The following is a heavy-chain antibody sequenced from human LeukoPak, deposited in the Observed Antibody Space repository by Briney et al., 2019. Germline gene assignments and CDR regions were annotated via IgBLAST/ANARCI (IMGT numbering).Heavy chain of an antibody. V-gene: IGHV3-74*01. D-gene: IGHD5-24*01. CDR2: IYRDGSNT. CDR1: GFTFINYW. Sequence: GSLRLSCAASGFTFINYWMHWVRQVPGKGLVWVSRIYRDGSNTDYADSVKGRFIISRDNVKNTLYLQVNSLRADDTAVYYCARDGDAYNFDFWGQGALVTVSS. CDR3: ARDGDAYNFDF. J-gene: IGHJ4*02.